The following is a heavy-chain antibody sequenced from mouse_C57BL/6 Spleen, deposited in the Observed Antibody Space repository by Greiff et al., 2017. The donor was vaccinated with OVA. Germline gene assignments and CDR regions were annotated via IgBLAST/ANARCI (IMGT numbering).Heavy chain of an antibody. D-gene: IGHD4-1*01. V-gene: IGHV1-64*01. J-gene: IGHJ2*01. CDR1: GYTFTSYW. CDR3: ARDWDGYFDY. Sequence: QVHVKQPGAELVKPGASVKLSCKASGYTFTSYWMHWVKQRPGQGLEWIGMIHPNSGSTNYNEKFKSKATLTVDKSSSTAYMQLSSLTSEDSAVYYCARDWDGYFDYWGQGTTLTVSS. CDR2: IHPNSGST.